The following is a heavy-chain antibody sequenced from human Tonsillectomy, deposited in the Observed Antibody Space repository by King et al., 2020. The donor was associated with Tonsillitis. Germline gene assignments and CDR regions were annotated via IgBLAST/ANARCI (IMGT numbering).Heavy chain of an antibody. CDR3: TRRREMAVMVLVFDI. Sequence: VQLVESGGGLVQPGRSLRLSCTASGFTFGDYAMSWFRQAPGKGLEWVGFIRSKAYGGTIEYAPSVKGRFTISRADSKSIAYLQMNSLKTEDTAVYYCTRRREMAVMVLVFDIWGQGTMVTVSS. CDR1: GFTFGDYA. CDR2: IRSKAYGGTI. J-gene: IGHJ3*02. D-gene: IGHD5-24*01. V-gene: IGHV3-49*03.